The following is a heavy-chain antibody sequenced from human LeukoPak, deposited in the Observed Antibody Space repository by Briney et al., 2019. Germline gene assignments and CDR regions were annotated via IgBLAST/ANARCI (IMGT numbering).Heavy chain of an antibody. CDR1: GFTVSSNY. CDR3: AKAGGILTGYADTDY. V-gene: IGHV3-53*01. J-gene: IGHJ4*02. CDR2: IYSGGST. Sequence: GGSLRLSCAASGFTVSSNYMNWVRQAPGKGLEWVSVIYSGGSTYYADSVKGRFTISRDNSKNTLYLQMNSLRAEDTAVYYCAKAGGILTGYADTDYWGQGTLVTVSS. D-gene: IGHD3-9*01.